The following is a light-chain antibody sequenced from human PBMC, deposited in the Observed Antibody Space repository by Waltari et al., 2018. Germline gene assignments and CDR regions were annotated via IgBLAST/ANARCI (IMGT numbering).Light chain of an antibody. CDR3: QQNYRTPPT. V-gene: IGKV1-39*01. CDR1: QSISDY. CDR2: AAT. Sequence: CRGSQSISDYLNWFQVKPGRAPNLLIYAATGLQSGVPSRFNGSGSGAHFTLTISRLRPEDSASYFCQQNYRTPPTFGQGTKVEI. J-gene: IGKJ1*01.